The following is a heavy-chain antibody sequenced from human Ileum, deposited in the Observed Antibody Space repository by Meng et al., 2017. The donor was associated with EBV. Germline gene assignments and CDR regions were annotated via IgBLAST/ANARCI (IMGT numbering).Heavy chain of an antibody. V-gene: IGHV3-21*01. D-gene: IGHD2-21*01. CDR1: GFSFSAYT. CDR3: TRGINNDF. CDR2: ISGSSTYL. J-gene: IGHJ4*02. Sequence: VPRVESGGGRVTPGGSLVPACTYAGFSFSAYTMNWVRQAPGKGLEWVSSISGSSTYLYYAESLMGRFTISRDNAKNSLYLQMTSLRAEDTAVYYCTRGINNDFWGQGTLVTVSS.